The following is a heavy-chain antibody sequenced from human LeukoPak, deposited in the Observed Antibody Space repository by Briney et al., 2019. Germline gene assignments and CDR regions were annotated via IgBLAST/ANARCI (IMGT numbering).Heavy chain of an antibody. J-gene: IGHJ4*02. D-gene: IGHD3-10*01. CDR2: IRYDGNNK. V-gene: IGHV3-30*02. Sequence: GGSLRLSCGASGFTFSNYGMLWVRQAPGKGLDWVAFIRYDGNNKLYADSVKGRFTISRDNSKNTLYLQMNSLRDEDTAMYYCARDQAGSGHYADYWGQGTLVTVSS. CDR1: GFTFSNYG. CDR3: ARDQAGSGHYADY.